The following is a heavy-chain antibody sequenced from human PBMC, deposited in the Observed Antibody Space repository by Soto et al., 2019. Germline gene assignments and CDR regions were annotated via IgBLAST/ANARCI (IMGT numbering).Heavy chain of an antibody. J-gene: IGHJ6*02. CDR1: GFTFSNAW. CDR2: IKSKTDGGTT. CDR3: TTTVPSTIVGVVIFPYYYYGMDV. Sequence: SASGFTFSNAWMSWVRQAPGKGLEWVGRIKSKTDGGTTDYAAPVKGRFTISRDDSKNTLYLQMNSLKTEDTAVYYCTTTVPSTIVGVVIFPYYYYGMDVWGQGTTVTVYS. D-gene: IGHD3-3*01. V-gene: IGHV3-15*01.